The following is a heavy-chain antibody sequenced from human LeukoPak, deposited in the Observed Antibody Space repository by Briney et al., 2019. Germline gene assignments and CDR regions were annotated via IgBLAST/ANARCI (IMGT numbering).Heavy chain of an antibody. Sequence: GGSLRFSCAASGYRFRGFTVHCVPEAPGKGLECVAHIWTEGYHKFYRDSVKGGFTVSRDNSTNTLCLQMKSLTDEDTATYYFAKDIGSCLGGACYSAYYYNMDVWGKGTTVTVSS. CDR3: AKDIGSCLGGACYSAYYYNMDV. D-gene: IGHD2-15*01. CDR2: IWTEGYHK. J-gene: IGHJ6*04. CDR1: GYRFRGFT. V-gene: IGHV3-33*06.